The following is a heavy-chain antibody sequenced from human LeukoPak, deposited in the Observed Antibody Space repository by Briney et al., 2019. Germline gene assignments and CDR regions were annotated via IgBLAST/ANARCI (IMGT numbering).Heavy chain of an antibody. Sequence: GGSLRLSCAASGFTFSSYTMHWVRQAPGKGLEWVAVISFDGNTKYYADSVRGRVPISRDNSRNTLFLEINSLRPEDTAVYFCARAAVVTGGLDLWGRGTLVTVSS. CDR2: ISFDGNTK. CDR3: ARAAVVTGGLDL. D-gene: IGHD2-21*02. J-gene: IGHJ2*01. V-gene: IGHV3-30*03. CDR1: GFTFSSYT.